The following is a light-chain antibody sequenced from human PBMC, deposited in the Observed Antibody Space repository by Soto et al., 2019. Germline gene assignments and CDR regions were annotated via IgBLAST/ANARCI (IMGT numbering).Light chain of an antibody. Sequence: IQMTQSPSTLSASIGDRVTITCRASQSINNRLAWYQQMPGKAPNLLIYDASSLESGVPSRFRGSGSETEFTLTISGLQPEDFATYYCQQFIDGWTFGQGTKVEIK. CDR2: DAS. V-gene: IGKV1-5*01. CDR3: QQFIDGWT. J-gene: IGKJ1*01. CDR1: QSINNR.